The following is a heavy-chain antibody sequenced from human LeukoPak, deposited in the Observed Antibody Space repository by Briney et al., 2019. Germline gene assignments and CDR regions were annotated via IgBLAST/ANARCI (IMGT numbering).Heavy chain of an antibody. Sequence: SETLSLTCTVSGGSFSFYYWTWIRQPAGKGLEWIGRIYNSGTTNYSPSLESRVTMSLDTSKNRFSLSLSSVTAADTAVYFRARDRLGATGHWRIDVWGRGTLVTVSS. CDR2: IYNSGTT. J-gene: IGHJ2*01. D-gene: IGHD1-26*01. CDR1: GGSFSFYY. CDR3: ARDRLGATGHWRIDV. V-gene: IGHV4-4*07.